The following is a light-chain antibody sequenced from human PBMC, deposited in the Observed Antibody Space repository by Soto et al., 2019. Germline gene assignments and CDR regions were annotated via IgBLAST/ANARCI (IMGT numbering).Light chain of an antibody. CDR2: LAS. J-gene: IGKJ2*01. Sequence: DIQMPQSPSSLSASVGDRVTMTCRAGQSISKYLNWYQRKPGKAPKLLIYLASKLQSGVPSRFSGTGSGTDFALTISSLQPEDVATYYCQQTYSIPYTFGQGTKLELK. CDR3: QQTYSIPYT. V-gene: IGKV1-39*01. CDR1: QSISKY.